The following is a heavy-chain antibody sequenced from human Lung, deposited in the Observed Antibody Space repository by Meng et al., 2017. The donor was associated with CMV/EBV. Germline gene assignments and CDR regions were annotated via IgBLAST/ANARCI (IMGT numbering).Heavy chain of an antibody. J-gene: IGHJ1*01. V-gene: IGHV4-4*02. D-gene: IGHD3-10*01. CDR3: LRRSGGSV. CDR2: IPHRGSS. CDR1: GASITNHNW. Sequence: VRSQTSGQPLLMPSVTLSLTCAISGASITNHNWWAWVRQPPGKGLEWIGEIPHRGSSAYNPSLKSRVSMSIDKSKNQFSLKLTSVTAADTAVYHCLRRSGGSVWGQGTLVTVSS.